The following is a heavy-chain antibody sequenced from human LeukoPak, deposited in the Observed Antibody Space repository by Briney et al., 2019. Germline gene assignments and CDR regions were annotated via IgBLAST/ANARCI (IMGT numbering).Heavy chain of an antibody. CDR3: AREGIAAAGTFDY. CDR2: IYSGGSK. D-gene: IGHD6-13*01. V-gene: IGHV3-53*01. CDR1: GFTVSSNN. J-gene: IGHJ4*02. Sequence: GGSLRLSCAASGFTVSSNNMNWVRQAPGKGREWVSVIYSGGSKYYADSVKGRFTISRDNSKNTLYLQMNSLRAEDTALYYCAREGIAAAGTFDYWGQGTLVTVSS.